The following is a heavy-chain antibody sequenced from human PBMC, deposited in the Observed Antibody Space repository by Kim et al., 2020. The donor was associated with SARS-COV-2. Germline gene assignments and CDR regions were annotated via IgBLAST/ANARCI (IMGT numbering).Heavy chain of an antibody. D-gene: IGHD3-22*01. J-gene: IGHJ2*01. V-gene: IGHV3-66*01. Sequence: GGSLRPSCAPSGFSVRNTYLSWVRQAPGKGLEWVSLIFSDGRTFYADSVKGRFTVSKDNSKDTLYLQMNSLGAEDTAVYFCARAGYYDSSGHYF. CDR1: GFSVRNTY. CDR2: IFSDGRT. CDR3: ARAGYYDSSGHYF.